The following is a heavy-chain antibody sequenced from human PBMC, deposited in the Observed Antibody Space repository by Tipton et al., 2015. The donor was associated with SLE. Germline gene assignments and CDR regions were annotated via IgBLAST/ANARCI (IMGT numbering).Heavy chain of an antibody. CDR1: GFTFSTYA. CDR2: IYNTGST. Sequence: GSLRLSCAASGFTFSTYAMSWVRQAPGKGLEWVSVIYNTGSTYYADSVKGRFTISRDNSKNTLYLQMNSLRAEDTAVYYCARDLSYDSKSGYSGMDVWGQGTLVTVSS. J-gene: IGHJ1*01. CDR3: ARDLSYDSKSGYSGMDV. D-gene: IGHD3-3*01. V-gene: IGHV3-23*03.